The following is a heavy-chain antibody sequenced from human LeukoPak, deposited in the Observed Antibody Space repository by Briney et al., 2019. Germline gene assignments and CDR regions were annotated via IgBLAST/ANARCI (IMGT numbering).Heavy chain of an antibody. V-gene: IGHV4-61*02. CDR1: GGSISSGSYY. D-gene: IGHD5-24*01. CDR3: ARARDGYTKDGYYYYMDV. CDR2: IYTSGST. Sequence: SETLSLTCTVPGGSISSGSYYWSWIRQPAGKGLEWIGRIYTSGSTNYNPSLKSRVTISVDTSKNQFSLKLSSVTAADTAVYYCARARDGYTKDGYYYYMDVWGKGTTVTISS. J-gene: IGHJ6*03.